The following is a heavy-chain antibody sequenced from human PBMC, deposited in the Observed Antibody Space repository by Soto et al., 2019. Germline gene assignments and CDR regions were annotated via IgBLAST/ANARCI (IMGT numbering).Heavy chain of an antibody. D-gene: IGHD2-15*01. Sequence: QVQLQESGPGLVKPSQTLSLTCTVSGGSISSGGYYWSWIRQHPGKGLEWIGYIYYSGSTYYNPSLESGFTISVDTSKNQFSLKLSSVTAADTAVYYCARVRYCSGGSCYPRFDPWGQGTLVTVSS. CDR2: IYYSGST. J-gene: IGHJ5*02. CDR1: GGSISSGGYY. CDR3: ARVRYCSGGSCYPRFDP. V-gene: IGHV4-31*03.